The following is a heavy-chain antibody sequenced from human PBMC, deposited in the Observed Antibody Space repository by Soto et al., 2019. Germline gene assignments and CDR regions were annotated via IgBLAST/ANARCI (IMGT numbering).Heavy chain of an antibody. Sequence: EVQLVESGGGLVQPGGSLRLSCVASEFTFSGRSVHWVRPAPGKGLVWVSGIDKVGTDSTYADSVQGRFTSSRDNAKNTVYRQMNSLRVEDTAVYYCARGWFGPDVWGKGTTVPVSS. CDR1: EFTFSGRS. CDR2: IDKVGTDS. CDR3: ARGWFGPDV. D-gene: IGHD3-10*01. J-gene: IGHJ6*03. V-gene: IGHV3-74*01.